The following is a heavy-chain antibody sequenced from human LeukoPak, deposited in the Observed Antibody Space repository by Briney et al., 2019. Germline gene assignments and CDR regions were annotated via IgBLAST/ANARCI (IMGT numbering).Heavy chain of an antibody. V-gene: IGHV4-61*05. Sequence: SETLSLTCTVSGGSISSSSYYWSWIRQPPGKGLEWIGYIYYSGSTNYNPSLKSRVTISVDTSKNQFSLKLSSVTAADTAVYYCARHPIAVAANNWFDPWGQGTLVTVSS. CDR3: ARHPIAVAANNWFDP. CDR1: GGSISSSSYY. J-gene: IGHJ5*02. D-gene: IGHD6-19*01. CDR2: IYYSGST.